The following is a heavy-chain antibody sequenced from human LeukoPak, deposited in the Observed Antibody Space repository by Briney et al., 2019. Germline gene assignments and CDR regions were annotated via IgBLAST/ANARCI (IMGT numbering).Heavy chain of an antibody. Sequence: PGGSLRLSCAASGSTSNNYAMNWVRQAPGKGLEWVSSISGGGETTYYADSAKGRFTISRDNSQNTLYLQMNSLRAEDTAVYYCARDYADYVGYFFFDYWGQGTLVTVSS. V-gene: IGHV3-23*01. CDR1: GSTSNNYA. CDR2: ISGGGETT. J-gene: IGHJ4*02. CDR3: ARDYADYVGYFFFDY. D-gene: IGHD4-17*01.